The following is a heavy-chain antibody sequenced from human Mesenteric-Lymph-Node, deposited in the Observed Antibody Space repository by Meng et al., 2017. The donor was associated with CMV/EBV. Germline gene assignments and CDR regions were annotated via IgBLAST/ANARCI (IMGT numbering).Heavy chain of an antibody. J-gene: IGHJ4*02. D-gene: IGHD2-21*01. CDR1: GLSVTGTY. Sequence: GESLKISCAASGLSVTGTYMSWVRQAPGKGLEWVAVFYTGGSTYYADSVKGRFTISRDISKNTVYLQMNSLTAEDTAVYYCARDLGSPGGDPQGQFDYWGQGTLVTVSS. V-gene: IGHV3-53*01. CDR2: FYTGGST. CDR3: ARDLGSPGGDPQGQFDY.